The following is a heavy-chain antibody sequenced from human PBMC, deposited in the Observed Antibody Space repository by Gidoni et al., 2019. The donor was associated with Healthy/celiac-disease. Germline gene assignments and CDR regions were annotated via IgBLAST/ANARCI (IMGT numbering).Heavy chain of an antibody. J-gene: IGHJ4*02. CDR2: ISSSSSYT. V-gene: IGHV3-11*06. CDR3: ARGGLAAAFDY. CDR1: GFTCSDYY. Sequence: QVPLVESVGGLVKPGGSLGLSCAASGFTCSDYYMRWIRQAPAKGLEWVSYISSSSSYTNYADYVKGRFTISRDNAKTSLFLKMNSLRAEDTAVYYCARGGLAAAFDYWGQGTLVTVSS.